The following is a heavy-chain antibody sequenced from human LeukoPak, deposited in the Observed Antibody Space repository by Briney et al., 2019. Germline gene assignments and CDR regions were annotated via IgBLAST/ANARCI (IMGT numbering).Heavy chain of an antibody. CDR3: ARASNYFDSRGLHWFDP. V-gene: IGHV3-74*01. CDR2: IDGDGSRT. D-gene: IGHD3-22*01. Sequence: GGSLRLSCAASGFTFSDYYMSWIRQAPGKGLVWVSRIDGDGSRTSYADSVKGRFTISRDNAKNTLYLQMNSLRAEDTAMYYCARASNYFDSRGLHWFDPWGQGTLVTVSS. CDR1: GFTFSDYY. J-gene: IGHJ5*02.